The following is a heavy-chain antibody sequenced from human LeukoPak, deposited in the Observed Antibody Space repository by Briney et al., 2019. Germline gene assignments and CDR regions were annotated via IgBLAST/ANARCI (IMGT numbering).Heavy chain of an antibody. Sequence: PGGSLRLSCAASRFTFSSYWMHWVRPAPGKGLVWVSRINSDGSATRYADSVKGRFTISRDNAKNTLYLQMNSLRAEDTAVYYCARGANRAYCSGDTCFDAFDIWGQGTMVTVSS. CDR3: ARGANRAYCSGDTCFDAFDI. CDR2: INSDGSAT. J-gene: IGHJ3*02. D-gene: IGHD2-15*01. CDR1: RFTFSSYW. V-gene: IGHV3-74*01.